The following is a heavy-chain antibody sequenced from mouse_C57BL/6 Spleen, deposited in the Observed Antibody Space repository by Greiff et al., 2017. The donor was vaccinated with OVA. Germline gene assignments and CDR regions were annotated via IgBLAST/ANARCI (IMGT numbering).Heavy chain of an antibody. D-gene: IGHD3-3*01. CDR2: IRLKSDNYAT. Sequence: EVKVEESGGGLVQPGGSMKLSCVASGFTFSNYWMNWVRQSPEKGLEWVAQIRLKSDNYATHYAESVKGRLTISRDESKSSVYLQMNNLRAEDAGIYYCTEGDGDYWGQGTTLTVSS. J-gene: IGHJ2*01. CDR1: GFTFSNYW. V-gene: IGHV6-3*01. CDR3: TEGDGDY.